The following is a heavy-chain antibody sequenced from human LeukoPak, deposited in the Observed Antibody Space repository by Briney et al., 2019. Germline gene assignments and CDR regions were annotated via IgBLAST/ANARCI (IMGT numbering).Heavy chain of an antibody. D-gene: IGHD5-24*01. CDR1: GYTFPSYD. J-gene: IGHJ4*02. CDR3: ARADGYSSDF. CDR2: MNPHSGNT. V-gene: IGHV1-8*02. Sequence: ASVKVSCKASGYTFPSYDIHWMRQASGQQLEWMGWMNPHSGNTGYAKRFQARVTMTRDTSINTAYMELSSLRSDDTAVYYCARADGYSSDFWGQGTLVTVSS.